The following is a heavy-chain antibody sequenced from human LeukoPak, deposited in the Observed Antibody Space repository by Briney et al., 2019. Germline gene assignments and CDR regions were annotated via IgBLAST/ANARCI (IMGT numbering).Heavy chain of an antibody. CDR2: INHSGST. J-gene: IGHJ6*02. Sequence: PSETLSLTCAVYGGSFSGYYWSWIRQPPGEGLEWIGEINHSGSTNYNPSLKSRVTISVDTSKNQFSLKLSSVTAADTAVYYCACIAVAGTANYYYGMDVWGQGTTVTVSS. V-gene: IGHV4-34*01. CDR1: GGSFSGYY. CDR3: ACIAVAGTANYYYGMDV. D-gene: IGHD6-19*01.